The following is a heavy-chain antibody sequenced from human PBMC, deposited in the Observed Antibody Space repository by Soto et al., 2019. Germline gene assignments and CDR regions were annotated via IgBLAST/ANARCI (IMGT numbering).Heavy chain of an antibody. J-gene: IGHJ6*02. D-gene: IGHD3-3*01. Sequence: GGSLRLSCAASGFTFSSCGMHWVRQAPGKGLEWVAVISYDGSNKYYADSVKGRLTLSRDNSKNTLYLQMNSLRAEDTAVYYCARDLTIFEGGWYYGMDVWGQGTTVTVSS. CDR1: GFTFSSCG. CDR3: ARDLTIFEGGWYYGMDV. CDR2: ISYDGSNK. V-gene: IGHV3-30-3*01.